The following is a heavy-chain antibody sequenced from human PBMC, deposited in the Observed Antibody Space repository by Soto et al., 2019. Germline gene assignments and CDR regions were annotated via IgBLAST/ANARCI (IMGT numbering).Heavy chain of an antibody. V-gene: IGHV4-34*01. CDR2: INHSGST. CDR3: ARLGPAARSYRMDV. D-gene: IGHD2-2*01. CDR1: GGSFSGYY. Sequence: VQLQQWGAGLLKPSETLSLTCAVYGGSFSGYYWSWIRQPPGKGLEWIGEINHSGSTNYNPSLKSRVTIAVDTSKNQFSLKLSSVTAADTAVYYGARLGPAARSYRMDVWGQGTTVTVSS. J-gene: IGHJ6*02.